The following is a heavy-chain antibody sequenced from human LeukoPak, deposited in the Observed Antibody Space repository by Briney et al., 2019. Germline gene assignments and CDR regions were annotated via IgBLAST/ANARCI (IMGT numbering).Heavy chain of an antibody. V-gene: IGHV1-69*13. J-gene: IGHJ5*02. Sequence: SVKVSCKASGGTFSSYAISWVRQAPGQGLEWMGGIIPIFGTANYAQKFQGRVTITADESTSTAYMELSSLRSEDTAVYYCARGHGDRNQYTRDNWFDPWGQGTLVTVSS. CDR2: IIPIFGTA. CDR1: GGTFSSYA. CDR3: ARGHGDRNQYTRDNWFDP. D-gene: IGHD1-14*01.